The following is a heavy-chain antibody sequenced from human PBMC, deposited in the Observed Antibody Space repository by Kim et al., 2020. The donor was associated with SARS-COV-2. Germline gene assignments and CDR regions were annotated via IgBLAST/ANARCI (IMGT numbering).Heavy chain of an antibody. V-gene: IGHV1-69*01. J-gene: IGHJ6*02. D-gene: IGHD2-21*01. CDR3: ARGGEGDYYYGMDV. Sequence: AQKFQGRVTITADESTSTAYMELSSLRSEDTAVYYCARGGEGDYYYGMDVWGQGTTVTVSS.